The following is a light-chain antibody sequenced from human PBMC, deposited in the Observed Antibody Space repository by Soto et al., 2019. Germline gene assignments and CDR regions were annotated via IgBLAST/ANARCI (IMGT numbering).Light chain of an antibody. V-gene: IGLV2-8*01. CDR1: SSDVGGYNY. Sequence: QSALTQPPSASGSPGQSVTISCTGTSSDVGGYNYVSWYQQHPDKVPKLIIYEVNKRPSGVPDRFSGSKSGNTASLTVSGLQAEDEADYYCTSYACGNNVFGTGTNLTVL. CDR2: EVN. J-gene: IGLJ1*01. CDR3: TSYACGNNV.